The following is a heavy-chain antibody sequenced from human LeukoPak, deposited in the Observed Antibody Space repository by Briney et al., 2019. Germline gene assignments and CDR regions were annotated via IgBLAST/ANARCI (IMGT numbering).Heavy chain of an antibody. Sequence: GGSLRLSCAASGFTFTSYWMHWVRQAPGKGLVWVSRINSDGSRTSYADSVKGRFTISRDNAKNTLYLQMNSLRADDTAVYYCAKDGLAYCGGDCQNWFDPWGQGTLVTVSS. D-gene: IGHD2-21*02. J-gene: IGHJ5*02. CDR2: INSDGSRT. CDR1: GFTFTSYW. CDR3: AKDGLAYCGGDCQNWFDP. V-gene: IGHV3-74*01.